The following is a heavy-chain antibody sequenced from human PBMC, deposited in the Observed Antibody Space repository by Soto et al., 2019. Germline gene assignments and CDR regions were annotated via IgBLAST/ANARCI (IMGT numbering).Heavy chain of an antibody. J-gene: IGHJ4*02. D-gene: IGHD3-10*01. CDR1: GDSVSSNSAA. CDR3: AANCYVSGSYYSSFDY. V-gene: IGHV6-1*01. Sequence: QVQLQQSGPGLVKPSQTLSLSCAISGDSVSSNSAAWNWIRQSPSRGLEWLGRTYYNSKWYTDYAESVKSRMTINVDTSKNHFSLNLKSVTPEDTALYYCAANCYVSGSYYSSFDYWGQGTLVTVSS. CDR2: TYYNSKWYT.